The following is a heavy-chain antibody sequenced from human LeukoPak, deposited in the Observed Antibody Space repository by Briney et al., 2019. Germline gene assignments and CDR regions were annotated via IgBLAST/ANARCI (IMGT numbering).Heavy chain of an antibody. D-gene: IGHD2-2*01. J-gene: IGHJ3*02. CDR2: IIPIFGTA. CDR3: AREAVGYCSSTSCLPRAFDI. Sequence: SVKVSCKASGYTFTGYYMHWVRQAPGQGLEWMGGIIPIFGTANYAQKFQGRVTITADESTSTAYMELSSLRSEDTAVYYCAREAVGYCSSTSCLPRAFDIWGQGTMVTVSS. CDR1: GYTFTGYY. V-gene: IGHV1-69*13.